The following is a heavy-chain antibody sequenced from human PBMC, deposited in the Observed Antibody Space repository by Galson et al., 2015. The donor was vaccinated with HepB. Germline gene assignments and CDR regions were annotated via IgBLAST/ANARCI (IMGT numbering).Heavy chain of an antibody. Sequence: SLRLSCAASGFTFSNAWMNWVRQAPGKGLEWVGRIKSKTDGGTTDYAAPVKGRFTISRDDSKNTLYLQMNSLKTEDTAVYYCTTDLVGYYYKRAFDIWGQGTMVTVSS. CDR3: TTDLVGYYYKRAFDI. V-gene: IGHV3-15*07. CDR1: GFTFSNAW. D-gene: IGHD3-22*01. CDR2: IKSKTDGGTT. J-gene: IGHJ3*02.